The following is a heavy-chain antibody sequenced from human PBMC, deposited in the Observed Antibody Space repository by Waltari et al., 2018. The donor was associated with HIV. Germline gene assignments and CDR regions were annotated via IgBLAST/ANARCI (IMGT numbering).Heavy chain of an antibody. V-gene: IGHV1-8*01. J-gene: IGHJ4*02. Sequence: QVQLVQSGAEVKKPGASVKVSCKASGYTFTSYDINWVRQATGQGLEWRGWRIPNMGNTGYAQKFQGRVTMTRNTSISTAYMELSSLRSEDTAVYYCASTGYYFDSSGYPRYFDYWGQGTLVTVSS. CDR2: RIPNMGNT. CDR3: ASTGYYFDSSGYPRYFDY. CDR1: GYTFTSYD. D-gene: IGHD3-22*01.